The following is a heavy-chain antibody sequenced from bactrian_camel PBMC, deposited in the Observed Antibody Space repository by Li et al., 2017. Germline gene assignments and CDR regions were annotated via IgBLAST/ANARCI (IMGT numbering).Heavy chain of an antibody. V-gene: IGHV3S40*01. J-gene: IGHJ4*01. CDR3: VKDPWRDGLGN. Sequence: VQLVESGGGLEQPGGSLRLSCAASGFTFDSYDMAWVRQAPGKGVEWVSAIDSGGSSTYAADSVKGRFTISRDNVKNTLYLQLDSLNTEDTATYYCVKDPWRDGLGNWGQGTQVTVS. D-gene: IGHD1*01. CDR1: GFTFDSYD. CDR2: IDSGGSST.